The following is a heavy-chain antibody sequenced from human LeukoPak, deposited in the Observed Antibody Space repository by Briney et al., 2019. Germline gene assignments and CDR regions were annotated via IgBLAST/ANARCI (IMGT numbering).Heavy chain of an antibody. CDR2: IYTSGST. D-gene: IGHD3-22*01. CDR3: AREVTYYYDSSGYEDAFAI. Sequence: SETLSLTCTVSGGSISSYYWSWIRQPAGKGLEWIGRIYTSGSTNYNPSLKSRVTMSVDTSKNQSSLKLSSVTAADTAVYYCAREVTYYYDSSGYEDAFAIWGQGTMVTVSS. CDR1: GGSISSYY. J-gene: IGHJ3*02. V-gene: IGHV4-4*07.